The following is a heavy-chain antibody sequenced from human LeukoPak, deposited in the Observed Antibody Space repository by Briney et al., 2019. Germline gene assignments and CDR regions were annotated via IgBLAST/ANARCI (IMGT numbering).Heavy chain of an antibody. V-gene: IGHV3-7*01. J-gene: IGHJ4*02. Sequence: GGSLRLSCAASGFTFSSYAMSWVRQAPGKGLEWVANIKQDGSEKYYVDSVKGRFTISRDNAKNSLYLQMNSLRAEDTAVYYCASNQLYYYDSSGYGFDYWGQGTLVTVSS. D-gene: IGHD3-22*01. CDR2: IKQDGSEK. CDR1: GFTFSSYA. CDR3: ASNQLYYYDSSGYGFDY.